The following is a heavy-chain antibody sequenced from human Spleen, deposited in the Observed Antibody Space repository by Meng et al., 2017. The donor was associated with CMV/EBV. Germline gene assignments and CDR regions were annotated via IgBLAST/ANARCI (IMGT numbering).Heavy chain of an antibody. J-gene: IGHJ4*02. Sequence: SETLSLTCTVSGGSVSSGSYYWSWIRQPPGKGLEWIGYIYYSGSTNYNPSLKSRVTISVDTSKNQFSLKLSSVTAADTAVYYCARFPLTYSSGWLEDYWGQGTLVTVSS. CDR3: ARFPLTYSSGWLEDY. CDR1: GGSVSSGSYY. D-gene: IGHD6-19*01. V-gene: IGHV4-61*01. CDR2: IYYSGST.